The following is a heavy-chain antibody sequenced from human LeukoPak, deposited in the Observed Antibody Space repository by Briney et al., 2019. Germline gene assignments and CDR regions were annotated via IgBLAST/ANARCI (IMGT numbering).Heavy chain of an antibody. V-gene: IGHV3-7*01. Sequence: GGSLRLSCAASGFTFSSYWMSWVRQAPGKGLEWVANIKQDGSEKYYVDSVKGRFTISRDNARNSLYLQMNSLRAEDTAVYYCARTSSSWSYNWIDPWGQGTLVTVSS. CDR1: GFTFSSYW. D-gene: IGHD6-13*01. J-gene: IGHJ5*02. CDR3: ARTSSSWSYNWIDP. CDR2: IKQDGSEK.